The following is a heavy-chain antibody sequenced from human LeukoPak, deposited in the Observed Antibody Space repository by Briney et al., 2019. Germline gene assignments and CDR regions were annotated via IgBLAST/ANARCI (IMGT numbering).Heavy chain of an antibody. Sequence: PGGPLRLSCAASGFTFSSYAMRWVRQAPGKGLEWVSSIGGSSGSTYYADSVKGRFTNSRDNSKNTLYLQMNSLRAEDTAVYYCAKGVSSPLYYFDYWGQGTLVTVSS. J-gene: IGHJ4*02. CDR2: IGGSSGST. CDR1: GFTFSSYA. V-gene: IGHV3-23*01. D-gene: IGHD6-13*01. CDR3: AKGVSSPLYYFDY.